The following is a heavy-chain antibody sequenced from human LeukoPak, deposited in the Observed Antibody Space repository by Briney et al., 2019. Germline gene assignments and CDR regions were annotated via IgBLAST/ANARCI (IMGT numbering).Heavy chain of an antibody. CDR1: GYTFTGYY. J-gene: IGHJ4*02. CDR2: MNPYSGGT. Sequence: ASVKVSCKASGYTFTGYYMHWVRQAPGQGLEWMGWMNPYSGGTNYAQKFQGRVTMTGDTSISTAYMELSRLRSDDTAVYYCASNIVGAKSGHDYWGQGTLVTVSS. V-gene: IGHV1-2*02. D-gene: IGHD1-26*01. CDR3: ASNIVGAKSGHDY.